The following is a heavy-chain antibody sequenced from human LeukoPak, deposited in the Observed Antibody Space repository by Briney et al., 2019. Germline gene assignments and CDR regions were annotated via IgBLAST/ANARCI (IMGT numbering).Heavy chain of an antibody. CDR2: ISYNGSDK. J-gene: IGHJ6*02. Sequence: GRSLRLSCAASGFMFSNSGMHWVRQAPGKGLEWVAVISYNGSDKYYADSVKGRFTISRDNSKNTLYLQMNSLRAEDTAVYYCATDRTYYDISTGYYRHYYYGMDVWGQGTTVTVSS. CDR3: ATDRTYYDISTGYYRHYYYGMDV. D-gene: IGHD3-9*01. V-gene: IGHV3-30*03. CDR1: GFMFSNSG.